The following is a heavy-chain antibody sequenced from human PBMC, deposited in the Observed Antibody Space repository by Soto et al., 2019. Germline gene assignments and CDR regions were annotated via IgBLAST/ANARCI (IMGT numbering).Heavy chain of an antibody. Sequence: GGSLRLSCAASGFTFSNAWMNWVRQAPGKGLEWVGRIKSKTDGGTTDYAAPVKGRFTISRDDSKNTLYLQMNSLKTEDTAVYYCTTDHQGGYYYYGMDVWGQGTTVTVSS. J-gene: IGHJ6*02. D-gene: IGHD3-16*01. V-gene: IGHV3-15*07. CDR2: IKSKTDGGTT. CDR1: GFTFSNAW. CDR3: TTDHQGGYYYYGMDV.